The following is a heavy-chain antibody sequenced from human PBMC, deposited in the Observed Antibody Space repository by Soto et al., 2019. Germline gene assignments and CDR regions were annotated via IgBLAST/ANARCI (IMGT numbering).Heavy chain of an antibody. CDR2: IRPYNGDR. D-gene: IGHD6-13*01. CDR1: GYPFTSFG. V-gene: IGHV1-18*04. CDR3: ARKGVTSSWYGGGHDY. J-gene: IGHJ4*02. Sequence: QVQLVQSGAEVKQPGASVKVSCKASGYPFTSFGISWVRQAPGQGLEWMGWIRPYNGDRNSAQNLQGRVTMTTDTSTSTAYMELRSLRSDDTAVYYCARKGVTSSWYGGGHDYWAQGTLVTVSS.